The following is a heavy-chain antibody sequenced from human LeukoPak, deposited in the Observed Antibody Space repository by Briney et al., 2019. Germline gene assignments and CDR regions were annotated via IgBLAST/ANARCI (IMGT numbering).Heavy chain of an antibody. V-gene: IGHV3-30-3*02. J-gene: IGHJ4*02. CDR1: GFTFSSYV. CDR3: AKRFGAAGYYFDY. D-gene: IGHD3-10*01. Sequence: GGSLRLSCAASGFTFSSYVMQWVRQAPGKGLEWVAVMSYDGSNNYYADSVKGRFTISRDNSKNTLYLQMNSLRAEDTAVYYCAKRFGAAGYYFDYWGQGTLVTVSS. CDR2: MSYDGSNN.